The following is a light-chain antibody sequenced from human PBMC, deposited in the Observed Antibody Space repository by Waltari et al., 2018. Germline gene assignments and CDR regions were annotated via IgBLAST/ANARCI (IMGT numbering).Light chain of an antibody. J-gene: IGLJ1*01. CDR1: TYNFGNYY. CDR2: DNN. Sequence: QSVLTQPPSVSAAPGMKVNVSCSGSTYNFGNYYDSLYQHLPGTAPKLLIFDNNQRPSGIPDRFSGSKSGTSATLGITGLQTGDEADYYCATWDSSLDSYVFGTGSKVTVL. V-gene: IGLV1-51*01. CDR3: ATWDSSLDSYV.